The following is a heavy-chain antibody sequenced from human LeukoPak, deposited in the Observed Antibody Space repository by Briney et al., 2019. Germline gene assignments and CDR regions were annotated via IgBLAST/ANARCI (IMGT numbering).Heavy chain of an antibody. V-gene: IGHV1-2*02. CDR3: ARQWELLQLFDY. CDR1: GCTFTTYA. CDR2: INPNSGGT. J-gene: IGHJ4*02. Sequence: ASVKVSCKASGCTFTTYAMNWVRQAPGQGLEWMGWINPNSGGTNYAQRFQGRVTMTRDTSISTAYMELSRLRSDDTAVYYCARQWELLQLFDYWGQGTLVTVSS. D-gene: IGHD1-26*01.